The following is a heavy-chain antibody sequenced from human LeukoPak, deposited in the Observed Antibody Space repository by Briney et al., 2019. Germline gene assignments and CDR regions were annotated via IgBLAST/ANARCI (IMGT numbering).Heavy chain of an antibody. D-gene: IGHD2-15*01. J-gene: IGHJ4*02. Sequence: SETLSLTCTVSGGSISSYYWSWIRQPSGKGLEWIGSIYHSGSTYYNPSLKSRVTISVDTSKNQFSLKLNSVTAADTAVYYCARDRSSCSGGSCTEVLDYWGQGTLVTVSS. V-gene: IGHV4-38-2*02. CDR3: ARDRSSCSGGSCTEVLDY. CDR1: GGSISSYY. CDR2: IYHSGST.